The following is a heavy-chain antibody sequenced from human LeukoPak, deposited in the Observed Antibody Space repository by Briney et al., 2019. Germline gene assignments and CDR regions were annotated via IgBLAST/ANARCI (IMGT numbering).Heavy chain of an antibody. J-gene: IGHJ4*02. V-gene: IGHV4-61*02. CDR1: GGSISSGGYY. Sequence: PSETLSLTCTVSGGSISSGGYYWSWIRQPAGKGLEWIGRIYTSGSTNYNPSLKSRVTISVDTSKNQFSLKLSSVTAADTAVYYCARISIAARRGDFDYWGQGTLVTVSS. D-gene: IGHD6-6*01. CDR2: IYTSGST. CDR3: ARISIAARRGDFDY.